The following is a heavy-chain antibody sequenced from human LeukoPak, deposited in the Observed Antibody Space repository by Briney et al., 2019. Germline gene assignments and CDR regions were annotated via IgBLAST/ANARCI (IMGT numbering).Heavy chain of an antibody. V-gene: IGHV3-23*01. J-gene: IGHJ6*02. D-gene: IGHD1-26*01. CDR2: ISGSGGST. Sequence: GGSLRLSCAVSGFTFSNYAMSWVRQAPGKGLEWVSAISGSGGSTYYADSVKGRFTFSRDNSKNTLYLQMNSLRAEDTAVYYCAKDKGWGYSTYDYYGMDVWGQGTTVTVSS. CDR3: AKDKGWGYSTYDYYGMDV. CDR1: GFTFSNYA.